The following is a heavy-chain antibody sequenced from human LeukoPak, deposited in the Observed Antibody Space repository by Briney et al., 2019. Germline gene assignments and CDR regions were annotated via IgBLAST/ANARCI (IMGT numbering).Heavy chain of an antibody. CDR1: GFTFSMYW. J-gene: IGHJ4*02. V-gene: IGHV3-30*09. CDR2: TSSDGSNK. Sequence: GGSLRLSCAASGFTFSMYWMSWVRQAPGKGLEWVAVTSSDGSNKYYTDSVKGRFAISRDNSKNTLYLEMNSLRAEDTAVYYCARDLLGSADYWGQGTLVTVSS. D-gene: IGHD3-10*01. CDR3: ARDLLGSADY.